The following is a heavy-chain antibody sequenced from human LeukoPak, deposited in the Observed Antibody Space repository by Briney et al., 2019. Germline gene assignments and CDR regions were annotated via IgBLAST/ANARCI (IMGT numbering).Heavy chain of an antibody. CDR2: IYHSGST. CDR3: ARRIFEYSTSSYYFDY. V-gene: IGHV4-4*02. CDR1: GGSISSSNW. Sequence: SETLSLTCAVSGGSISSSNWWSWVRQPPGKGLEWIGEIYHSGSTNYNPSLKSRVTISVDKSKNQFSLKLSSVTAADTAVYYCARRIFEYSTSSYYFDYWGQGTLVTVSS. J-gene: IGHJ4*02. D-gene: IGHD6-6*01.